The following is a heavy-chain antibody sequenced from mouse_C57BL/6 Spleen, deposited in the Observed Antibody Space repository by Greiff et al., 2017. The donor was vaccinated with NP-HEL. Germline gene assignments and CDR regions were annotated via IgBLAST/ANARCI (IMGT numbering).Heavy chain of an antibody. CDR3: AREGYYGIDY. V-gene: IGHV5-16*01. D-gene: IGHD1-2*01. CDR2: INYDGSST. CDR1: GFTFSDYY. J-gene: IGHJ2*01. Sequence: EVQLVESEGGLVQPGSSMKLSCTASGFTFSDYYMAWVRQVPEKGLEWVANINYDGSSTYYLDSLKSRFIISRDNAKNILYLQMSSLKSEDTATYYCAREGYYGIDYWGQGTTLTVSS.